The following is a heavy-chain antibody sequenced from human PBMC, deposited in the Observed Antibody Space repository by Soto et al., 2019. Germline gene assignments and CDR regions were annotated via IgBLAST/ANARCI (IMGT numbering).Heavy chain of an antibody. CDR1: GFTFSSYG. Sequence: GGSLRLSCAASGFTFSSYGMHWVRQAPGKGLEWVAVISYDGSNKYYADSVKGRFTISRDNSKNTLYLQMNSLRAEDTAVYYCAKDQYLGIAVAGDTIYGMDVWGQGTTVTVSS. CDR3: AKDQYLGIAVAGDTIYGMDV. D-gene: IGHD6-19*01. V-gene: IGHV3-30*18. J-gene: IGHJ6*02. CDR2: ISYDGSNK.